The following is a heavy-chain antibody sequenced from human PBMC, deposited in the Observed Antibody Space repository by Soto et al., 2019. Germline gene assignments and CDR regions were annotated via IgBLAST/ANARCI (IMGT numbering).Heavy chain of an antibody. CDR3: ARSTRSGHNYFEF. CDR1: GDSISRNIYY. V-gene: IGHV4-39*01. J-gene: IGHJ4*02. D-gene: IGHD3-3*01. CDR2: IYYSGST. Sequence: PSETLSLTCTVSGDSISRNIYYWGWIRQPPGKGLEWIGDIYYSGSTYYNPSLKSRAAISVDTSKNQVSLKLSSVTAADTAVYYCARSTRSGHNYFEFWGQGSLVTVSS.